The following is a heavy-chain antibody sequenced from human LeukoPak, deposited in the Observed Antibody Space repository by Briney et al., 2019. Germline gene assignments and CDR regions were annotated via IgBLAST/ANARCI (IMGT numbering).Heavy chain of an antibody. CDR3: AKGLNYGDYDN. J-gene: IGHJ4*02. CDR1: GFTFSNSA. V-gene: IGHV3-23*01. CDR2: IGGDGRS. Sequence: GGSLRLSCAASGFTFSNSAMNWVRQVPGKGLEWVSGIGGDGRSFYTDSVKGRFTISRDNSKNTLYLQMNSLRAEDTAVYYCAKGLNYGDYDNWGQGTLVTVSS. D-gene: IGHD4-17*01.